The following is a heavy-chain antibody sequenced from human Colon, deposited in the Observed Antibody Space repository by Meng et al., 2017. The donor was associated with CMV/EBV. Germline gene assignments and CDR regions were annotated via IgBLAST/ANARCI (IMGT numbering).Heavy chain of an antibody. D-gene: IGHD2-2*01. CDR2: INTDGSRT. CDR3: AKEYCTSTSCNFDY. CDR1: GFTFSSYW. Sequence: GESLKISCAASGFTFSSYWMHWVRQAPGEGLVWVSRINTDGSRTNYADSVEGRFTISRDNSKNTLYLQMNSLRAEDTAVYYCAKEYCTSTSCNFDYWGQGTLVTVSS. J-gene: IGHJ4*02. V-gene: IGHV3-74*01.